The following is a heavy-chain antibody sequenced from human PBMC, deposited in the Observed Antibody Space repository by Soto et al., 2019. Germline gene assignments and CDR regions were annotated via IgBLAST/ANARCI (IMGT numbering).Heavy chain of an antibody. J-gene: IGHJ4*02. CDR3: ARVEYSSSSYYFDY. CDR2: IYYSGST. D-gene: IGHD6-6*01. Sequence: TLSLTCTVSGGSISSYYWSWIRQPPGKGLEWIGYIYYSGSTNYNPSLKSRVTISADTSKNQFSLKLSSVTAADTAVYYCARVEYSSSSYYFDYWGQGTPVTVSS. V-gene: IGHV4-59*01. CDR1: GGSISSYY.